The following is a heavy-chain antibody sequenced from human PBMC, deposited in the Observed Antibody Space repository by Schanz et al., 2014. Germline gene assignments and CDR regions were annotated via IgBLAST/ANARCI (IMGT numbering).Heavy chain of an antibody. V-gene: IGHV1-46*01. CDR1: GYTFVSYS. D-gene: IGHD6-19*01. Sequence: QVQLVQSGAEVKKPGASVKVSCKASGYTFVSYSMHWVRQAPGQGLEWMGIINPSGGGTSYALRFQDRVTVTRDTSRSTVYMELSSLRSEDTAVYYCARGGYSSGWYDRDIAHFDYWGQGTLVTGSS. CDR3: ARGGYSSGWYDRDIAHFDY. CDR2: INPSGGGT. J-gene: IGHJ4*02.